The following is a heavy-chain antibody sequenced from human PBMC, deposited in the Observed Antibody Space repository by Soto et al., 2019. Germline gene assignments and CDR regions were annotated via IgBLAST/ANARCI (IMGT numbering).Heavy chain of an antibody. D-gene: IGHD2-2*01. J-gene: IGHJ4*02. CDR3: AKVRGIVVVPAIFDH. CDR1: GFTFSSYA. V-gene: IGHV3-23*01. CDR2: ISGSGGST. Sequence: PGGSLRLSCAASGFTFSSYAMSWVRQAPGKGLEWVSAISGSGGSTYYADSVKGRFTISRDNSKNTLYLQMNSLRAEDTAVYYCAKVRGIVVVPAIFDHWGQGTLVTVSS.